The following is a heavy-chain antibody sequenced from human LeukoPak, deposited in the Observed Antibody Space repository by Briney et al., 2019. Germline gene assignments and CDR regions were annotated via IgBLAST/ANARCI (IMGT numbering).Heavy chain of an antibody. Sequence: GASVKVSCKASGYTLTGYYMHWVRQAPGQALEWMGIINPSGGSTSYAQKFQGRVTMTRDTSTSTVYMELSSLRSEDTAVYYCARDYGGYYGSGRADWFDPWGQGTLVTVSS. CDR2: INPSGGST. CDR1: GYTLTGYY. V-gene: IGHV1-46*01. D-gene: IGHD3-10*01. CDR3: ARDYGGYYGSGRADWFDP. J-gene: IGHJ5*02.